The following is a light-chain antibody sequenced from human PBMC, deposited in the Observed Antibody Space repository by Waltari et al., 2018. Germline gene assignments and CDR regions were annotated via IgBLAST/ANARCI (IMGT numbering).Light chain of an antibody. CDR2: DDS. J-gene: IGLJ3*02. CDR3: QVWDSSSDHWV. V-gene: IGLV3-21*02. CDR1: NIGSKS. Sequence: SYVLTQPPSVSVAPGQTARITCGGNNIGSKSVHWNQQKPGQAPVLVVYDDSDRPSGISERFSGSNAGNTATLTISRVEAGDEADYYCQVWDSSSDHWVFGGGTKLTVL.